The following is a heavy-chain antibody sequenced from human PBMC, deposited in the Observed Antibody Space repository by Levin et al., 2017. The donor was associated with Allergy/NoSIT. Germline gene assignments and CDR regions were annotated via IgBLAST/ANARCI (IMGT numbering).Heavy chain of an antibody. Sequence: LSLTCAASGFTFSSYSMNWVRQAPGKGLEWVSSISSSSSYIYYADSVKGRFTISRDNAKNSLYLQMNSLRAEDTAVYYCARAVAGTAGDAFDIWGQGTMVTVSS. D-gene: IGHD6-19*01. CDR2: ISSSSSYI. CDR1: GFTFSSYS. CDR3: ARAVAGTAGDAFDI. J-gene: IGHJ3*02. V-gene: IGHV3-21*01.